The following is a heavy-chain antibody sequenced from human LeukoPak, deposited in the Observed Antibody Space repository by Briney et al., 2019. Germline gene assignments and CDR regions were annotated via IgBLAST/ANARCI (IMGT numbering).Heavy chain of an antibody. J-gene: IGHJ4*02. Sequence: HPGGSLRLSCAASGFTFSSYWMHWVRQAPGKGLVWVSRINSDGSSTSYADSVKGRFTISRDNAKNTLYLQMNSLRAEDAAVYYCARDAPTMVRGVMAPDYWGQGTLVTVSS. CDR3: ARDAPTMVRGVMAPDY. CDR2: INSDGSST. V-gene: IGHV3-74*01. CDR1: GFTFSSYW. D-gene: IGHD3-10*01.